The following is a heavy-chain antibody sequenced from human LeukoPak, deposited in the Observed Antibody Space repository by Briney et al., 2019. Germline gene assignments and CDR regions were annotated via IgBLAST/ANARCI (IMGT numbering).Heavy chain of an antibody. D-gene: IGHD1-26*01. V-gene: IGHV3-7*03. CDR3: ARYSGSYEVNYYYYYGMDV. Sequence: GGSLRLSCAASGFTFRSYWMSWVRQAPGKGLEWVANINKDRGEKYYVDSVKGRFTISRDNAKSSLYLQMNSLRAEDTAVYYCARYSGSYEVNYYYYYGMDVWGQGTTVTVSS. CDR2: INKDRGEK. J-gene: IGHJ6*02. CDR1: GFTFRSYW.